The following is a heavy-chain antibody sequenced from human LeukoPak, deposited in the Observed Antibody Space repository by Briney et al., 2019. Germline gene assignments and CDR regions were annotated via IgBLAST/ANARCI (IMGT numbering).Heavy chain of an antibody. Sequence: PGGPLRLSCAASGFRFSSYGMHWVRQAPGKGLEWVAVISDDGIKIYYGDSVKGRFTISRDNSKNTLNLQMDSLRADDTAVYYCGKGPGYSVYDNLPHHWGQGTLVTVSS. CDR3: GKGPGYSVYDNLPHH. J-gene: IGHJ5*02. V-gene: IGHV3-30*18. D-gene: IGHD5/OR15-5a*01. CDR1: GFRFSSYG. CDR2: ISDDGIKI.